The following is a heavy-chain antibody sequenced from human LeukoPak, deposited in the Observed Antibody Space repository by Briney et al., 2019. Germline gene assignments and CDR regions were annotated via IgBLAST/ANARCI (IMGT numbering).Heavy chain of an antibody. CDR2: ISSSGSYI. CDR1: GFTFSSYS. CDR3: ARGPSGYHNT. D-gene: IGHD5-12*01. Sequence: GGSLRLSCAASGFTFSSYSMNWVRQAPGKGLEWVSSISSSGSYIYYADSVKGRFTISRDNAKNSLYLQMNSLRAEDTAVYYCARGPSGYHNTGGQGTLVTVSS. J-gene: IGHJ4*02. V-gene: IGHV3-21*01.